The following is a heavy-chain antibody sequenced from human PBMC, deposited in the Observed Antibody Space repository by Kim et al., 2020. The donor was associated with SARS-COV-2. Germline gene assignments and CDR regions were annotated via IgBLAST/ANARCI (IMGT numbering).Heavy chain of an antibody. Sequence: GGSLRLSCAASGFNLDDYAMHWVRQIAGKGLEFVSLINADSRTTFYADSVKGRFTISRDNSKNYLFLQMNTLTTDDTAWYYCTKDYWGSYTDWGRGTLVT. V-gene: IGHV3-43*02. CDR1: GFNLDDYA. D-gene: IGHD1-26*01. J-gene: IGHJ4*02. CDR3: TKDYWGSYTD. CDR2: INADSRTT.